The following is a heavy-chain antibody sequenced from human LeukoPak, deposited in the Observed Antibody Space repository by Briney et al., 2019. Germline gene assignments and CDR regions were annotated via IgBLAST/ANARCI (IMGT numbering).Heavy chain of an antibody. V-gene: IGHV3-9*01. Sequence: PGRSLRLSCAASGFTLDDYAMHWVRQVPGKGLEWVSGISWNSGTLGYADFVKGRFTISRDNAKNSLYLQMNSLRAEDTALYYCVKEKGGFDYWGQGTLVTVSS. J-gene: IGHJ4*02. CDR1: GFTLDDYA. CDR2: ISWNSGTL. D-gene: IGHD1-26*01. CDR3: VKEKGGFDY.